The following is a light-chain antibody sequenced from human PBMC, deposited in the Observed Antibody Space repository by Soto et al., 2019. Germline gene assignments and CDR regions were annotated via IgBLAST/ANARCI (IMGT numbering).Light chain of an antibody. CDR3: HQYHNFPRT. Sequence: DIQMTQSPSSPSASVGDRVTISCRASQTISTWLAWYQQKPGKAPNLLIYKASTLESGVPSRFSGSGSGTEFTLTVSSLQPDDFATYYCHQYHNFPRTFGQGTKVDIK. J-gene: IGKJ1*01. CDR2: KAS. V-gene: IGKV1-5*03. CDR1: QTISTW.